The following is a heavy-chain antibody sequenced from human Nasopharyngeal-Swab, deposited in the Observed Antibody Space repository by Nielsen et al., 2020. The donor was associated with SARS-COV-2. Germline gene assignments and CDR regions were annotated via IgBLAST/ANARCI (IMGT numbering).Heavy chain of an antibody. CDR2: IYYSGST. CDR3: AREAQTGYSSGWTYYYYGMDV. J-gene: IGHJ6*02. Sequence: SETLSLTCTVSGGSISSGDYYWSWIRQPPGKGLEWIGYIYYSGSTNYNPSLKSRVTISVDTSKNQFSLKLSSVTAADTAVYYCAREAQTGYSSGWTYYYYGMDVWGQGTTVTVSS. CDR1: GGSISSGDYY. D-gene: IGHD6-19*01. V-gene: IGHV4-61*08.